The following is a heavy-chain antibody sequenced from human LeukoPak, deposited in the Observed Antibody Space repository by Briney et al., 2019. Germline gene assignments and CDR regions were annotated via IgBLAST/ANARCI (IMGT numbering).Heavy chain of an antibody. V-gene: IGHV3-33*01. Sequence: GGSLRLSCEASGFSFSTYGMHWVRQAPGKGLEWVALIWFDGSNKHYADSVKGRFTISRDNSKNTMYLQMDSLRAEDTAVYYCARVVSYYGSSYRLLDLWGRGTLVTVSS. J-gene: IGHJ2*01. CDR2: IWFDGSNK. CDR3: ARVVSYYGSSYRLLDL. CDR1: GFSFSTYG. D-gene: IGHD3-10*01.